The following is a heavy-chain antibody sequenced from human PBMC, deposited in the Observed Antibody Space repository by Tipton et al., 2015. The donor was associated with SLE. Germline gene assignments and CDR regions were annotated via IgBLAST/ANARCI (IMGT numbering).Heavy chain of an antibody. J-gene: IGHJ4*02. CDR2: IYSGGNT. CDR1: GFTVSSNY. Sequence: SLRLSCAASGFTVSSNYMSWVRQPPGKGLEWVSVIYSGGNTYYADSVKGRFTISRDNSKNTVYLQMNSLRAEDTAVYYCAKAISGTHGAFDYWGQGTLVTVSS. D-gene: IGHD1-26*01. V-gene: IGHV3-53*01. CDR3: AKAISGTHGAFDY.